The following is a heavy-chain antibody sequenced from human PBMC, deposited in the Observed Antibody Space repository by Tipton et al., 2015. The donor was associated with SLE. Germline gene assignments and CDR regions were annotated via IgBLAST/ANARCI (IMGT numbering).Heavy chain of an antibody. CDR2: ISYDGSDK. V-gene: IGHV3-30*04. D-gene: IGHD6-13*01. CDR1: GFSFSTYA. CDR3: ARGGYSSSWYVY. Sequence: QLVQSGGGVVQSGTSRRLSCAASGFSFSTYAMHWVRQAPGQGLEWVAVISYDGSDKHYADSLKGRFTISRDNSKNSLYLQMNSLRAEDTAVYYCARGGYSSSWYVYWGQGTLVTVSS. J-gene: IGHJ4*02.